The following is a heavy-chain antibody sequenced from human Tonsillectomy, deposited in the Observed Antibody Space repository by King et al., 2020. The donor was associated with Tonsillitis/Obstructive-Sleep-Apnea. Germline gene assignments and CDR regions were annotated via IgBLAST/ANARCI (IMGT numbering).Heavy chain of an antibody. V-gene: IGHV3-9*01. D-gene: IGHD2/OR15-2a*01. CDR2: LTWNGGTI. Sequence: DVQLVESGGNLVQPGRSLRLSCAASGFIFDDYAMHWVRQAPGKGLEWVSGLTWNGGTIGYADSVKGRFTISRDNAKNSLYLQMNSLRAEDTAFYYCAKAASKYLCFNSCYMDVWGKGTALSVS. J-gene: IGHJ6*03. CDR1: GFIFDDYA. CDR3: AKAASKYLCFNSCYMDV.